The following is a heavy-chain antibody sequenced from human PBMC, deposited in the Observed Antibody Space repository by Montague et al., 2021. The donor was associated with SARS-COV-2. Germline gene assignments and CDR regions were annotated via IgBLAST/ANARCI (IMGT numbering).Heavy chain of an antibody. CDR2: IYTSGST. J-gene: IGHJ4*02. D-gene: IGHD1-26*01. CDR3: ARVGGNHYRYFDY. CDR1: GDSVSSEIYY. Sequence: TLFLTCTVSGDSVSSEIYYWSWIRQPAGKGLEWIGRIYTSGSTNYNPSLRSRVTISVDASKNQFSLRLSSVTAADTAVYYCARVGGNHYRYFDYWGQGTLVTVSS. V-gene: IGHV4-61*02.